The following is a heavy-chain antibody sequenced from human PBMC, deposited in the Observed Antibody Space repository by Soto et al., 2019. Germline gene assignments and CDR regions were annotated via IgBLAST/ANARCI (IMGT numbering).Heavy chain of an antibody. CDR1: GYTFTSYG. V-gene: IGHV1-18*04. Sequence: ASVKVSCKASGYTFTSYGISWVRQAPGQGLEWMGWISAYNGNTNYAQKLQGRVTMTTDTSTSTAYMELRSLRSDDTAVYYCARDRIVVVPAAIGPWFDPWGQGTLVTVSS. CDR2: ISAYNGNT. D-gene: IGHD2-2*02. CDR3: ARDRIVVVPAAIGPWFDP. J-gene: IGHJ5*02.